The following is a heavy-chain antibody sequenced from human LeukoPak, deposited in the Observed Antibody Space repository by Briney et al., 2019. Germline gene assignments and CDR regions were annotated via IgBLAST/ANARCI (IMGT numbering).Heavy chain of an antibody. J-gene: IGHJ4*02. D-gene: IGHD3-10*01. CDR3: ARDSGLYYYGSGTFDY. V-gene: IGHV1-2*02. CDR2: INPNSGGT. Sequence: ASVKVSCKASGYTFTGYYMHWVRQAPGQGLEWMGWINPNSGGTNYAQKLQGRVTMTTDTSTSTAYMELRSLRSDDTAVYYCARDSGLYYYGSGTFDYWGQGTLVTVSS. CDR1: GYTFTGYY.